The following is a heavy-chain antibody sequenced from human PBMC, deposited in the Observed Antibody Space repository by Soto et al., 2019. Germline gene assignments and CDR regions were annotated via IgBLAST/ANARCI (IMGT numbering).Heavy chain of an antibody. D-gene: IGHD3-16*01. J-gene: IGHJ5*02. CDR3: ARIPVDTYMIYWSDP. CDR2: VYFSGST. Sequence: SETLSLTCIVSGDSVSSGDYYWSWIRQPPGKGLEWIGHVYFSGSTNYIPSLKSRLTMSVDTAMNQFSLKLNSVTAADTAVYYCARIPVDTYMIYWSDPWGQGTQVTVSS. CDR1: GDSVSSGDYY. V-gene: IGHV4-61*08.